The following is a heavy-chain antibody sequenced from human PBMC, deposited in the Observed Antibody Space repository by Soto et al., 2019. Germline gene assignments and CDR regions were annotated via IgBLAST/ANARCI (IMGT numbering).Heavy chain of an antibody. CDR1: GFTLSSLA. J-gene: IGHJ4*02. V-gene: IGHV3-23*01. D-gene: IGHD6-19*01. CDR3: AKYHNSGWSDFDC. Sequence: GGSLRLSCAASGFTLSSLAMSRVRQAPGKGLEWVSAISGSGGSTYYADSVKGRFTISRDNSKNTVYLQMNSLRAEDTAVYYCAKYHNSGWSDFDCWGQGTLVTVSS. CDR2: ISGSGGST.